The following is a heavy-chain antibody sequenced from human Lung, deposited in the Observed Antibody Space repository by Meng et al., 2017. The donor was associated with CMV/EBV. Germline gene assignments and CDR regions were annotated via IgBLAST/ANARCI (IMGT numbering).Heavy chain of an antibody. CDR2: INSDGSST. D-gene: IGHD3-3*01. J-gene: IGHJ6*02. CDR1: GFTFSSYW. V-gene: IGHV3-74*01. CDR3: ARDKVRYYDFWGGYGGMDV. Sequence: GEXXKISCAASGFTFSSYWMHRVRQAPGKGLVWVSRINSDGSSTSYADSVKGRFTISRDNAKNTLYLQMNSLRAEDTAVYYCARDKVRYYDFWGGYGGMDVWGQAXTATVSS.